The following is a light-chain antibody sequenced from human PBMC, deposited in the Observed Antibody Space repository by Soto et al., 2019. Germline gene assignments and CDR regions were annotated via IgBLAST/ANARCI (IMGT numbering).Light chain of an antibody. CDR3: QQYNTWPPT. V-gene: IGKV3-15*01. Sequence: EIVMTQSPATLSVSPGERATLSCRASQSVRSNLAWYQQKPGQAPRLLIYGASTRATGILARFSGSGSGTEFTLTISSLQSGDFAVYYCQQYNTWPPTFGQGTKVDI. CDR2: GAS. J-gene: IGKJ1*01. CDR1: QSVRSN.